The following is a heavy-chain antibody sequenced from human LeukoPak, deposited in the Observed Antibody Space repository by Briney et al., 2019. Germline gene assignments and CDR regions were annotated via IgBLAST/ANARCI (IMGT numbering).Heavy chain of an antibody. CDR3: ARENRYNWNYSGY. Sequence: ASETLSPTCTVSGGSISSGDYYWSWIRQPPGKGLEWIGYIYYSGSTYYNPSLKSRVTISVDTSKNQFSLKLSSVTAADTAVYYCARENRYNWNYSGYWGQGTLVTVSS. D-gene: IGHD1-20*01. CDR1: GGSISSGDYY. V-gene: IGHV4-30-4*08. J-gene: IGHJ4*02. CDR2: IYYSGST.